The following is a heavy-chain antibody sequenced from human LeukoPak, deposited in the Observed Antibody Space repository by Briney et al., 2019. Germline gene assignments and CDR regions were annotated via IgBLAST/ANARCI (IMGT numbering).Heavy chain of an antibody. V-gene: IGHV4-59*08. J-gene: IGHJ4*02. D-gene: IGHD5-18*01. Sequence: PSETLSLTCTVSGGSISSYYWSWIRQPPGKRMEWSGYIYYSGSTNYNPSLKSRVTISVDTSKNQFPLKLSPVTAADTAVYYCARLHDGYRYGADYWGQGTLVTAS. CDR1: GGSISSYY. CDR3: ARLHDGYRYGADY. CDR2: IYYSGST.